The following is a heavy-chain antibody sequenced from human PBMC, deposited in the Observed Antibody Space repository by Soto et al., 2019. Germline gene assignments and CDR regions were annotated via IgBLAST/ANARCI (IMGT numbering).Heavy chain of an antibody. V-gene: IGHV3-66*01. Sequence: VQMVESGGDLVQPGGSLRLSCAASGITVSSNYMSWVRQAPGKGPAWVSVIYNDGSTPYADSVQGSFTIYRDDSKNMVYLQMTSLRVEDTALYYCARDLSSEGPLIDFDSWFQVTLVTVTS. D-gene: IGHD3-10*01. CDR2: IYNDGST. J-gene: IGHJ4*02. CDR1: GITVSSNY. CDR3: ARDLSSEGPLIDFDS.